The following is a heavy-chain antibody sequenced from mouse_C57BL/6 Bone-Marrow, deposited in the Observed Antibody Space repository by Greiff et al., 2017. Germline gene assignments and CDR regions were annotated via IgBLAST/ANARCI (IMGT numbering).Heavy chain of an antibody. V-gene: IGHV1-82*01. Sequence: VKLMESGPELVKPGASVKISCKASGYAFSSSWMNWVKQRPGKGLEWIGRIYPGDGDTNYNGKFKGKATLTADKSSSTAYMQLSSLTSEDSAVYFCAREGLYYSNYLWFAYWGQGTLVTVSA. CDR3: AREGLYYSNYLWFAY. J-gene: IGHJ3*01. D-gene: IGHD2-5*01. CDR1: GYAFSSSW. CDR2: IYPGDGDT.